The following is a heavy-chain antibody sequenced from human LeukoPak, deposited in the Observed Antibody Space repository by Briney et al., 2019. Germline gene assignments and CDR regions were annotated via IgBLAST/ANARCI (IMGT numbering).Heavy chain of an antibody. CDR1: GFTFSSYG. Sequence: GGSLRLSCAAPGFTFSSYGMHWVRQAPGKGLEWVAVISYDGSDKYYADSVKGRFTISRDNSKNTLYLQMNSLRAEDTAVYYCAKAGAYCSGGSCYYFDYWGQGTLVTVSS. CDR2: ISYDGSDK. CDR3: AKAGAYCSGGSCYYFDY. V-gene: IGHV3-30*18. D-gene: IGHD2-15*01. J-gene: IGHJ4*02.